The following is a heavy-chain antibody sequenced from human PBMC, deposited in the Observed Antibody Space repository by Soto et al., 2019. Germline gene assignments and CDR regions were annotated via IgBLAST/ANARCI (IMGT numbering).Heavy chain of an antibody. Sequence: QVHLVQSGAEVKKPGASVKVSCKASGFTFTSYAITWVRQAPGQGLEWMGWISAYNGNTNYAQNLQGRVTMTTDSCESTAYMELGSLTSDDTAVNYCARDFTGWAPDGVDSWGQGTLVTVSS. J-gene: IGHJ4*02. CDR1: GFTFTSYA. CDR3: ARDFTGWAPDGVDS. CDR2: ISAYNGNT. V-gene: IGHV1-18*01. D-gene: IGHD3-16*01.